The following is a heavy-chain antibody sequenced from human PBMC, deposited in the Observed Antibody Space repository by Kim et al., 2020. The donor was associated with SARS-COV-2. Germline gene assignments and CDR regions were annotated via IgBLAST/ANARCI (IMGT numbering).Heavy chain of an antibody. D-gene: IGHD1-26*01. CDR1: GFTFSNHW. J-gene: IGHJ3*01. V-gene: IGHV3-74*01. Sequence: GGSLRLSCAASGFTFSNHWMHWVRQASGVGLVWVSRINPDGSNTNYADSVNGRFTISRDNAKNTLYLQMNGLRAEDTAAYYCARGIVGVSVAFDFWGQGT. CDR3: ARGIVGVSVAFDF. CDR2: INPDGSNT.